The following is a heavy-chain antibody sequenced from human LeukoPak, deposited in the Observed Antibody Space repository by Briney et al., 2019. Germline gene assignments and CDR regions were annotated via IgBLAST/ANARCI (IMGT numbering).Heavy chain of an antibody. CDR1: GYTFIDYY. CDR2: INPNSGGT. J-gene: IGHJ4*02. CDR3: ARAVSDYFDY. D-gene: IGHD4-17*01. V-gene: IGHV1-2*02. Sequence: ASVKVSCKASGYTFIDYYIHWVRQAPGQGLEWMAWINPNSGGTNYAQKFQGRVTVTRDTSISTAYMELSRLRSDDTAVYYCARAVSDYFDYWGQGTLVTVSS.